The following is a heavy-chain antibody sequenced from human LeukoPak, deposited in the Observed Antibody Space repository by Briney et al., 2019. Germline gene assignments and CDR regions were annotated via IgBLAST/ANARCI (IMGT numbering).Heavy chain of an antibody. CDR3: ARQYGSGSYYNVLRLDY. CDR1: GGSISSGDYY. J-gene: IGHJ4*02. CDR2: IYYSGSI. D-gene: IGHD3-10*01. Sequence: PSETLSLTCTVSGGSISSGDYYWSWTRQPPGKGLEWIGNIYYSGSIYYNPSLKSRVTMSVDTSKNQFSLKLSSVTAADTVVYYCARQYGSGSYYNVLRLDYWGQGTLVTVSS. V-gene: IGHV4-30-4*01.